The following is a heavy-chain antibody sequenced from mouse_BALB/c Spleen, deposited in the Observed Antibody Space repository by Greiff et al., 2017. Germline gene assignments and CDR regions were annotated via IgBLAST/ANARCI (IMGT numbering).Heavy chain of an antibody. CDR2: ISNGGSYT. D-gene: IGHD2-1*01. CDR3: ARAGNYYWYFDV. CDR1: GFTFSSYT. V-gene: IGHV5-12-2*01. J-gene: IGHJ1*01. Sequence: EVKLVESGGGLVQPGGSLKLSCAASGFTFSSYTMSWVRQTPEKRLEWVAYISNGGSYTYYPDSVKGRFTISRDNAKNNLYLQMSSLKSEDTAMYYCARAGNYYWYFDVWGAGTTVTVSS.